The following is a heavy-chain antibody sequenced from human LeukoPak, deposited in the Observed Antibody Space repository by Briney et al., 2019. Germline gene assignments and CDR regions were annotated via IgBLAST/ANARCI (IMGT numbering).Heavy chain of an antibody. CDR1: GFTFSSYA. CDR2: ISDSGGST. Sequence: GGSLRLSCAASGFTFSSYAMSWVRQAPGKGLEWVSLISDSGGSTYYADSVKGQFTISRDNSKNTLSLQMNSLRADDTAVYYCAKGKGSSISCSDYWGQGTLVTVSS. D-gene: IGHD2-2*01. J-gene: IGHJ4*02. V-gene: IGHV3-23*01. CDR3: AKGKGSSISCSDY.